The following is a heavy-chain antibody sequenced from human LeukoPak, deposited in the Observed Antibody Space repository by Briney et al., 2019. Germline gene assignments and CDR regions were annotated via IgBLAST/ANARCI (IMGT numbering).Heavy chain of an antibody. CDR1: GYTFTGYY. Sequence: ASVKVSCKASGYTFTGYYMHWVRQAPGQGLEWMGIINPSGGSTSYAQKFQGRVTMTRDTSTSTVYMELSSLRSEDTAVYYCARDFPRTTVVTPVPSLAFDIWGQGTMVTVSS. V-gene: IGHV1-46*01. CDR2: INPSGGST. D-gene: IGHD4-23*01. CDR3: ARDFPRTTVVTPVPSLAFDI. J-gene: IGHJ3*02.